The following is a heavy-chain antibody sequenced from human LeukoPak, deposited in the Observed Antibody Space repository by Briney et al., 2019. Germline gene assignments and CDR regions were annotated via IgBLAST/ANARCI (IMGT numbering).Heavy chain of an antibody. CDR3: AKDRDKQWLPDAVDY. V-gene: IGHV3-23*01. D-gene: IGHD6-19*01. Sequence: GGSLRLSCAASGFTFSSYAMSWVRQAPGKGLEWVSAISGSGGSTYYADSVKGRFTISRDNSKNTLYLQMNSLRAEDTAVYYCAKDRDKQWLPDAVDYWGQGTLVTVSS. CDR2: ISGSGGST. CDR1: GFTFSSYA. J-gene: IGHJ4*02.